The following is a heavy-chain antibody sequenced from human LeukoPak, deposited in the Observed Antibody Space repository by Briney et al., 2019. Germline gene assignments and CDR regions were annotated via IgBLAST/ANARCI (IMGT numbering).Heavy chain of an antibody. CDR2: IYYSGST. Sequence: PSETLSLTCTVSGGSISSSSYYWGWIRQPPGKGLEWIGSIYYSGSTYYNPSLKSRVTISVDTSKNQFSLKLSSVTAADTAVYYCARDEGGPAVAVNAPFDYWGQGTLVTVSS. J-gene: IGHJ4*02. CDR1: GGSISSSSYY. V-gene: IGHV4-39*02. D-gene: IGHD6-19*01. CDR3: ARDEGGPAVAVNAPFDY.